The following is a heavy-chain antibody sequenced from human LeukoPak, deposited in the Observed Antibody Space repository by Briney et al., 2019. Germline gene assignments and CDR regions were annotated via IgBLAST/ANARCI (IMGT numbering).Heavy chain of an antibody. J-gene: IGHJ6*03. Sequence: SETLSLTCAVYGGSFSGYYWSWIRQPAGKGLEWIGRIYTSGSTNYNPSLKSRVTMSVDTSKNQFSLKLSSVTAADTAVYYCARDRIPPRYYYYMDVWGKGTTVTVSS. CDR1: GGSFSGYY. D-gene: IGHD2-2*02. V-gene: IGHV4-4*07. CDR2: IYTSGST. CDR3: ARDRIPPRYYYYMDV.